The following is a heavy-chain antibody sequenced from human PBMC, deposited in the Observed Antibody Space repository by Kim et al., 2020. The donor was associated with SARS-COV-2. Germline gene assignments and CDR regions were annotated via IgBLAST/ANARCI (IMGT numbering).Heavy chain of an antibody. CDR3: ARASPSTVTMWRLVGDAFDI. J-gene: IGHJ3*02. CDR2: IYYSGST. D-gene: IGHD4-17*01. CDR1: GGSISSYY. Sequence: SETLSLTCTVSGGSISSYYWSWIRQPPGKGLEWIGYIYYSGSTNYNPSLKSRVTISVDTSKNQFSLKLSSVTAADTAVYYCARASPSTVTMWRLVGDAFDIWGQGTMVTVSS. V-gene: IGHV4-59*01.